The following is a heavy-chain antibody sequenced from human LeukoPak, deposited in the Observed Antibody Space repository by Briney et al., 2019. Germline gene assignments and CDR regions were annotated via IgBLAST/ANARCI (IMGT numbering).Heavy chain of an antibody. D-gene: IGHD3-10*02. J-gene: IGHJ6*02. CDR3: ARERWHWRVNCYSVYYYALDV. Sequence: GASVKVSCKGSGYTFTNYAVHWVRQAPGQRLEWLGWINPGNGDTKYSQNFQGRVTVTSDTSAATAYVELHSLTSEDTAVYYCARERWHWRVNCYSVYYYALDVWGQGTTVTVSS. V-gene: IGHV1-3*01. CDR1: GYTFTNYA. CDR2: INPGNGDT.